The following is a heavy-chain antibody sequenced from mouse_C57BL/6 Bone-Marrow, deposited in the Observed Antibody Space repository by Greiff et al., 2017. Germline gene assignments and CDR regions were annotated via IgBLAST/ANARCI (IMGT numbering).Heavy chain of an antibody. V-gene: IGHV1-9*01. J-gene: IGHJ3*01. Sequence: QVQLQQSGAELMKPGASVKLSCKATGYTFTGYWIEWVKQRPGHGLEWIGEILPGSGSTNYNVKFKGKATFTADTSSNTAYMQLSSLTTEDSAIYYCASADGYYFAYWGQGTLVTVSA. CDR1: GYTFTGYW. CDR3: ASADGYYFAY. CDR2: ILPGSGST. D-gene: IGHD2-3*01.